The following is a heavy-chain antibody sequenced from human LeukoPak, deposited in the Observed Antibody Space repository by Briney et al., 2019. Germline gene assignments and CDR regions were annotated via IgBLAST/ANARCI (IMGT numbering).Heavy chain of an antibody. CDR3: TRGYVGIDY. V-gene: IGHV3-21*01. Sequence: GGSLRLSCAASGFTFSSYSMNWVRQAPGKGLEWVSFITSSSSYKHYADSMKGRFTISRDNAKNTLFLQMNSLRAEDTAVYYCTRGYVGIDYWGQGTLVTVSS. CDR1: GFTFSSYS. J-gene: IGHJ4*02. D-gene: IGHD5-12*01. CDR2: ITSSSSYK.